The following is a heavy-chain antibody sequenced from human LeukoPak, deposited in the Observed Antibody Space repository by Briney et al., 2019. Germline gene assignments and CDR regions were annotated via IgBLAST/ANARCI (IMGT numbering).Heavy chain of an antibody. D-gene: IGHD3-9*01. Sequence: ASVKVSCKASGYTFTSYGISWVRQAPGQGLEWMGWISAYNGNTNYAQKLQGRVTMTRDTSTSTVYMELSSLRSEDTAVYYCARDPGDILTGHYDYYYYYMDVWGKGTTVTVSS. V-gene: IGHV1-18*01. CDR1: GYTFTSYG. J-gene: IGHJ6*03. CDR3: ARDPGDILTGHYDYYYYYMDV. CDR2: ISAYNGNT.